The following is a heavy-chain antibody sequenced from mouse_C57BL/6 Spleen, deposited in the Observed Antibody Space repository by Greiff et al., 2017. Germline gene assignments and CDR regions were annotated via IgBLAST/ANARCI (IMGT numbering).Heavy chain of an antibody. J-gene: IGHJ2*01. V-gene: IGHV1-22*01. CDR2: INPNNGGT. CDR1: GYTFTDYN. CDR3: ARGHYYGSSLFDY. Sequence: VQLQQSGPELVKPGASVKMSCKASGYTFTDYNMHWVKQSHGKSLEWIGYINPNNGGTSYNQKFKGKATLTVNKSSGTAYMELRSLTSEDSAVYYCARGHYYGSSLFDYWGQGTTLTVSS. D-gene: IGHD1-1*01.